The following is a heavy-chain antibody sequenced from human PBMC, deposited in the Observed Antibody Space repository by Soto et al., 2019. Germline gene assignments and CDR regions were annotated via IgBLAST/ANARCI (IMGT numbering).Heavy chain of an antibody. Sequence: PSETLSLTCTVSGGSISSYYWSWIRQPPGKGLEWIGYIYYSVSTNYNPSLKSRVTISVDTSKNQFSLKLSSVTAADTAVYYCARVGYCSGGSCYLLFDYWGQGALVTVSS. CDR3: ARVGYCSGGSCYLLFDY. J-gene: IGHJ4*02. CDR2: IYYSVST. CDR1: GGSISSYY. D-gene: IGHD2-15*01. V-gene: IGHV4-59*01.